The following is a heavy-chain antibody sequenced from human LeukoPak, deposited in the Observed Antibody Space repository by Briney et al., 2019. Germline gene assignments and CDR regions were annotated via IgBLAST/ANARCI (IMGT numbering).Heavy chain of an antibody. CDR1: GGSISSYY. D-gene: IGHD6-19*01. V-gene: IGHV4-59*08. J-gene: IGHJ4*02. CDR3: ARRGYSSGWNFDY. CDR2: IYYSGST. Sequence: SETLSLTCTVSGGSISSYYWSWIRQPPGKGLEWIGYIYYSGSTNYNPSLKSRVTISVDTSKNQFSLKLSSVTAADTAVYYCARRGYSSGWNFDYWGQGTLVTVSS.